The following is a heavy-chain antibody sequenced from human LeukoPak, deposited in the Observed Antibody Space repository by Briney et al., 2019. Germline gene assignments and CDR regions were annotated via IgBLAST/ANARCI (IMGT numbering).Heavy chain of an antibody. Sequence: GGSLRLTCAASGFTFSNFAMHWVRQAPGKGLEYVSAIASDGGTTYYVNSVKGRFTISRDNSKNSLYLQMNSLRAEDTAVYYCARVNVVGATTFDYWGQGTLVTVSS. V-gene: IGHV3-64*01. J-gene: IGHJ4*02. CDR3: ARVNVVGATTFDY. CDR1: GFTFSNFA. CDR2: IASDGGTT. D-gene: IGHD1-26*01.